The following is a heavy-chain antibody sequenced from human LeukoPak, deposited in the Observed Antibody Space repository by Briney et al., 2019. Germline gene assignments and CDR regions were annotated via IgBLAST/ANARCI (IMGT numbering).Heavy chain of an antibody. CDR2: ISAYNGNT. V-gene: IGHV1-18*01. Sequence: ASVKVSCKASGYTFTSYGISWVRQAPGQGLEWMGWISAYNGNTNYAQKLQGRVTMTTDTSTSTAYMELRSLRSDDTAVYYCARHGYRSSWYENWFDPWGQGTLVTVSS. CDR1: GYTFTSYG. J-gene: IGHJ5*02. D-gene: IGHD6-13*01. CDR3: ARHGYRSSWYENWFDP.